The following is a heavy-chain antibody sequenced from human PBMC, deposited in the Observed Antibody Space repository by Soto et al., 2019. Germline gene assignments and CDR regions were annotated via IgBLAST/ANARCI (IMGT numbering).Heavy chain of an antibody. J-gene: IGHJ3*02. D-gene: IGHD2-2*01. CDR3: ARGSRRTRAIVPAAPRRNDAFDI. CDR1: GGSFSGYY. Sequence: QVQLQQWGAGLLKPSETLSLTCAVYGGSFSGYYWSWIRQPPGKGLEWIGEINHSGSTNYNPSLKSRVTISVDTSKNQFSLKLSSVTAADTAVYYCARGSRRTRAIVPAAPRRNDAFDIWGQGTMVTVSS. V-gene: IGHV4-34*01. CDR2: INHSGST.